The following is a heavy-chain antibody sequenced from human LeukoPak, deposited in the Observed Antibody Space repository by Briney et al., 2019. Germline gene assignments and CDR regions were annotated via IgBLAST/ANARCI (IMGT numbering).Heavy chain of an antibody. CDR2: IHYSGST. Sequence: PSETLSLTCTVSGGSISSYYWSWIRQPAGKGLEWIGYIHYSGSTDYNPSLKSRVTMSVDTSKNQFSLKMNSVTAADTAMYYCARVQWLPLDVFNFWGQGTMVTVSS. D-gene: IGHD6-19*01. J-gene: IGHJ3*01. CDR3: ARVQWLPLDVFNF. CDR1: GGSISSYY. V-gene: IGHV4-59*01.